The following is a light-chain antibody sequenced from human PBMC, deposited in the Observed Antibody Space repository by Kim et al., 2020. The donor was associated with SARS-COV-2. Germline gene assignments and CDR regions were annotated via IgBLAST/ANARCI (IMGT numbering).Light chain of an antibody. J-gene: IGKJ1*01. CDR2: GAS. V-gene: IGKV3-20*01. CDR3: QLYGSPWT. Sequence: EIVLTQSPGTLSLSPGERVTLSYRASQGVTGSYLAWHQQKPGQAPRLLIYGASSRATGIPDRFSGSGSGTDFTLTISRLEPEDFAVYYCQLYGSPWTFGQGTKVDIK. CDR1: QGVTGSY.